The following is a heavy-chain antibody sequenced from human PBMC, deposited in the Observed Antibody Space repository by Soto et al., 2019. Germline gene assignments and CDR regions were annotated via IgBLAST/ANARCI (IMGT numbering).Heavy chain of an antibody. CDR3: AIHSLGSSSWYGTRDDAFDI. D-gene: IGHD6-13*01. Sequence: GGSLRLSXAASGFTFSSYSMNWVRQAPGKGLEWVSSISSSSSYIYYADSVKGRFTISRDNAKNSLYLQMNSLRAEDTAVYYCAIHSLGSSSWYGTRDDAFDIWGQGTMVTVSS. CDR2: ISSSSSYI. V-gene: IGHV3-21*01. CDR1: GFTFSSYS. J-gene: IGHJ3*02.